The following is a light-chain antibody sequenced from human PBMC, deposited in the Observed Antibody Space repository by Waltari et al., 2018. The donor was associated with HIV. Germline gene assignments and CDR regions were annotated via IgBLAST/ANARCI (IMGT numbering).Light chain of an antibody. V-gene: IGKV3-15*01. CDR3: QQYNNWPPYT. CDR2: GAS. Sequence: ETVMTQSPATLSVSPGERATLSCRASQSVSSNLACYQQKPGQAPRLLIYGASTRVTSIPARFSGSGSGTEFTLTISSLQSEDFAVYYCQQYNNWPPYTFGQGTKVEIK. CDR1: QSVSSN. J-gene: IGKJ2*01.